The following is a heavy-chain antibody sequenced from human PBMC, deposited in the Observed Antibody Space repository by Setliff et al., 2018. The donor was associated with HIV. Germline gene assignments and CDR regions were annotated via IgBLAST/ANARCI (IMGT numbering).Heavy chain of an antibody. Sequence: SVKVSCKASGDTFNNCAVTWVRQAPGQGLEWMGGIIPILGIANYAQKFQGRVTITADESTSTAYMELSSLRSEDTAVYYCARDTELAYVDYWGQGTLVTVSS. CDR2: IIPILGIA. D-gene: IGHD4-4*01. CDR1: GDTFNNCA. CDR3: ARDTELAYVDY. V-gene: IGHV1-69*10. J-gene: IGHJ4*02.